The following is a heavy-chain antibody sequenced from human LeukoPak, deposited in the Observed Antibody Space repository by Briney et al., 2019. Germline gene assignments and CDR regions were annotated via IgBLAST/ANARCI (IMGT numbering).Heavy chain of an antibody. J-gene: IGHJ4*02. V-gene: IGHV4-34*01. Sequence: SETLSLTCAVYSGSFSGDYWSWIRQPPGKGLEWIGEINHSGSTNYNPSLKSRVTISVDTSKNQFSLKLSSVTAADTAVYYCARRYDILTGYSDYWGQGTLVTVSS. CDR2: INHSGST. CDR3: ARRYDILTGYSDY. CDR1: SGSFSGDY. D-gene: IGHD3-9*01.